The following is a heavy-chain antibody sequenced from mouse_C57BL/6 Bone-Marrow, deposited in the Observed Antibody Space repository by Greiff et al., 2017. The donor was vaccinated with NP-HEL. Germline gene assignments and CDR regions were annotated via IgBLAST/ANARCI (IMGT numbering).Heavy chain of an antibody. D-gene: IGHD1-2*01. CDR1: GYTFTSYW. Sequence: VQLQQPGAELVMPGASVKLSCKASGYTFTSYWMHWVKQRPGQGLEWIGEIDPSDSYTNYNQKFKGKSTLTVDKSSSTAYMQLSSLTSEDSAVYYCAREGVLRRNYFDYWGQGTTLTVSS. CDR2: IDPSDSYT. J-gene: IGHJ2*01. V-gene: IGHV1-69*01. CDR3: AREGVLRRNYFDY.